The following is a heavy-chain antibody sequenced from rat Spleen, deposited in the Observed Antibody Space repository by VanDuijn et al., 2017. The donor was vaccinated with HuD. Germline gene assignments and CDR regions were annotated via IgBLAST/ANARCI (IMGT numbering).Heavy chain of an antibody. J-gene: IGHJ2*01. V-gene: IGHV2-32*01. CDR1: GFSLTSYH. CDR3: TRHPDYSNYFDY. D-gene: IGHD1-1*01. Sequence: QVQLKESGPGLVQPSQTLSLTCTVSGFSLTSYHVHWVRQPPGKGLEWMGVMWRDGDTSSNPALKSRLSISRDTSKSQFFLKMSSLQTEDTATYYCTRHPDYSNYFDYWGQGVMVTVTS. CDR2: MWRDGDT.